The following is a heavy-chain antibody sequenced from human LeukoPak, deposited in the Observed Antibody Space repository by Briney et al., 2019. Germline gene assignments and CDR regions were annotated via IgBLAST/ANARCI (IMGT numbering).Heavy chain of an antibody. J-gene: IGHJ4*02. Sequence: TGGSLRLSCAASGFSFSTYTMNWVRQAPGKGLEWVSYISSSGSTIYYADSVKGRFTISRDNAKNSLYLQMNSLRAEDTAVYYCARDYDFWSGYYFDYWGQGTLVTVSS. CDR3: ARDYDFWSGYYFDY. V-gene: IGHV3-48*04. D-gene: IGHD3-3*01. CDR2: ISSSGSTI. CDR1: GFSFSTYT.